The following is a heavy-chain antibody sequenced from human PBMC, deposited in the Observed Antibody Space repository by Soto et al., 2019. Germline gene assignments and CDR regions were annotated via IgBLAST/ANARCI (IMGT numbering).Heavy chain of an antibody. CDR1: GYTFTNYY. CDR2: INPSGGST. J-gene: IGHJ4*02. D-gene: IGHD3-16*01. CDR3: ARGGPEMATIGSFDC. Sequence: ASVKVSCKASGYTFTNYYIHWVRQAPGQGLEWMAIINPSGGSTTYAQKFQGRITMTRDTSTSTVYMEVSSLRSEDTAVYYCARGGPEMATIGSFDCWGQGTRVTVSS. V-gene: IGHV1-46*01.